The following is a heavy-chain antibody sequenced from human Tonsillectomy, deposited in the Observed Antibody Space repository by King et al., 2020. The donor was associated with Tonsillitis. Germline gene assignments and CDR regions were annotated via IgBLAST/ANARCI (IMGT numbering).Heavy chain of an antibody. CDR3: ARTPSTGSMMTYYFDY. D-gene: IGHD3-16*01. Sequence: VQLQQWGAGLLKPSETLSLTCAVYGGSFSGYYWSWIRQPPGKGLEWIGEINHSGSTNYNPSLKSRVTVSVDTSKNQFSLKLSSVTAADTAVYYCARTPSTGSMMTYYFDYWGQGTLVTVSS. V-gene: IGHV4-34*01. J-gene: IGHJ4*02. CDR1: GGSFSGYY. CDR2: INHSGST.